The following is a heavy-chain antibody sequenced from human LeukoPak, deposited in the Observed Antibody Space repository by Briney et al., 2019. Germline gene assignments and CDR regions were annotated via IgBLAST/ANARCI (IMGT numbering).Heavy chain of an antibody. CDR3: ARDPRNVGLAP. CDR1: GFSLSCYW. J-gene: IGHJ5*02. D-gene: IGHD2-15*01. CDR2: NNGDGSTT. Sequence: GGSLILSCVASGFSLSCYWMYWVRQAPGRGLMYISRNNGDGSTTNYADVVKGRFTMSRDNVKNTLYLQVNSLRVEDTAVYYCARDPRNVGLAPWGQGTLVTVSS. V-gene: IGHV3-74*01.